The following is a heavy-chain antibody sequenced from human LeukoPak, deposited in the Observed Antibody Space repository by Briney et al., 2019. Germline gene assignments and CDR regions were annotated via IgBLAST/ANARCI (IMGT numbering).Heavy chain of an antibody. V-gene: IGHV3-23*01. CDR3: AKDSSSYDWGYMDV. D-gene: IGHD3-22*01. CDR2: IYGSGGRT. CDR1: GFTFSTYA. Sequence: PGGSLTLSCAASGFTFSTYAMSWVRQAPGKGLEWVSLIYGSGGRTHYADSVKGRFTISRDNSKNTLYLEMNSLRAEDTAVYDCAKDSSSYDWGYMDVWGKGTGVTVSS. J-gene: IGHJ6*03.